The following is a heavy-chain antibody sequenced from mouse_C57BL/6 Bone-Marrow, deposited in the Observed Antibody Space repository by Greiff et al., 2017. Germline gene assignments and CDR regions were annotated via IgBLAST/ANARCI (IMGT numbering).Heavy chain of an antibody. Sequence: EVNLVESEGGLVQPGSSMKLSCTASGFTFSDYYMAWVRQVPEKGLEWVANINYDGSSTYYLDSLKSRFIISRNNAKNILYLQMNSLKSEDTATYYCARVYDYDLYYAMDYWGQGTSVTGSS. CDR3: ARVYDYDLYYAMDY. V-gene: IGHV5-16*01. D-gene: IGHD2-4*01. CDR1: GFTFSDYY. J-gene: IGHJ4*01. CDR2: INYDGSST.